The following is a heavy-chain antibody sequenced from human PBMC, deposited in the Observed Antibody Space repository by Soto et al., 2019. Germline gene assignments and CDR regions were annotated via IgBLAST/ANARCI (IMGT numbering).Heavy chain of an antibody. CDR3: AKSSSGWYERLEY. D-gene: IGHD6-19*01. CDR1: GFTFSSYA. CDR2: ISGSGGST. V-gene: IGHV3-23*01. J-gene: IGHJ4*02. Sequence: EVQLWESGGGLVQPGGSLTLSCATSGFTFSSYAMSWVLQAPGKGLEWVSAISGSGGSTYYEDSVKGRITSSRDNSKITLYLPMNRLRAEEAAVYYSAKSSSGWYERLEYWGQGTLVTDSS.